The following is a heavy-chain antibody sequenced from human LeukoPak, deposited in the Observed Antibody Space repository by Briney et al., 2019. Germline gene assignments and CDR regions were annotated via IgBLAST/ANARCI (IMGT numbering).Heavy chain of an antibody. D-gene: IGHD3-3*01. CDR2: IYYTGIT. V-gene: IGHV4-59*01. CDR1: GGSINNYY. CDR3: ARASSTPGSGYYPFDY. Sequence: SETPSLTCIVSGGSINNYYWSWVRQSPGRGLEWIGYIYYTGITNYNPSLRSRVILSVDTPKNQFSLKLRSATAADTAVYFCARASSTPGSGYYPFDYWGQGTLVTVSS. J-gene: IGHJ4*02.